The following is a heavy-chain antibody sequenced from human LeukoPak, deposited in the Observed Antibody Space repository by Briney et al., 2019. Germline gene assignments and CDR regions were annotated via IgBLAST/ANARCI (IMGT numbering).Heavy chain of an antibody. D-gene: IGHD2-15*01. V-gene: IGHV1-18*01. CDR1: GYSFSTYG. CDR2: ISGKNGKI. CDR3: ARDCSSESCQPPF. Sequence: PEASVKVSCKASGYSFSTYGISWLRQAPGQGLEWMGWISGKNGKINYAQKLQGRVTLTTGASTSTAYMELTSLRSDDTAVYYCARDCSSESCQPPFWGQGTMVTVSS. J-gene: IGHJ3*01.